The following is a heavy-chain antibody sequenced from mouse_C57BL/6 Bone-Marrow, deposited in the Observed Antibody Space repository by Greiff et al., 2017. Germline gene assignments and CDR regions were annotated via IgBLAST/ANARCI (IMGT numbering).Heavy chain of an antibody. Sequence: QVQLQQPGAELVKPGASVKLSCTASGYTFTSYWMHWVKQRPGQGLEWIGMIHPNSGSTKYNEKFKSKATLTVDKASSTAYMQLGSLTSEDSAVYYCAKLLRAWGQGTTLTVSS. J-gene: IGHJ2*01. CDR1: GYTFTSYW. CDR3: AKLLRA. V-gene: IGHV1-64*01. D-gene: IGHD1-1*01. CDR2: IHPNSGST.